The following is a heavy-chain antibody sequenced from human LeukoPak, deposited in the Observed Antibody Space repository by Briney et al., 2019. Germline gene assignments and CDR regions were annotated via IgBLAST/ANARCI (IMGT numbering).Heavy chain of an antibody. Sequence: EGSLRLSCAASGFTFDDYAKHWVRQAPGKGLEWISLISGDGGNTYYADSVKGRFTISRDNSKNSLYLQMNSLRTEDTALYYCAKGPPGVVPAATHFDYWGQGTLVTVSS. CDR2: ISGDGGNT. V-gene: IGHV3-43*02. CDR1: GFTFDDYA. D-gene: IGHD2-2*01. J-gene: IGHJ4*02. CDR3: AKGPPGVVPAATHFDY.